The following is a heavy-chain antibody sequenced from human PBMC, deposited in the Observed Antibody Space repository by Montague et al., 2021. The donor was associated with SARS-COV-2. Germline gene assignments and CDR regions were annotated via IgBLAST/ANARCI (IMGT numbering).Heavy chain of an antibody. D-gene: IGHD4-23*01. CDR3: ARAGLGGAYYYYYGMDV. CDR2: IGTAGDT. CDR1: GFTFSSYD. V-gene: IGHV3-13*01. Sequence: SLRLSCAASGFTFSSYDMHWVRQAPGKGLEWVSAIGTAGDTYYPGSVKGRFTISRENAKNSLYLQMNSLRAGDTALYYCARAGLGGAYYYYYGMDVWGQGTTVTVSS. J-gene: IGHJ6*02.